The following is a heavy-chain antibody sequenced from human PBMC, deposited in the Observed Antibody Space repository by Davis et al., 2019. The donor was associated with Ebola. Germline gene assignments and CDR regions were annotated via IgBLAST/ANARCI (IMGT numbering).Heavy chain of an antibody. CDR2: INQSGST. D-gene: IGHD2-21*01. CDR1: GGSISSYY. V-gene: IGHV4-34*01. Sequence: MPSETLSLTCTVSGGSISSYYWSCIRQPPGKGLEWIGEINQSGSTNYKLSLKSRVDISVDTAKNQFSLKLSSVTAADTAVYYCARSWNCGGDCYYFDHWGQGTLLTVSS. J-gene: IGHJ4*02. CDR3: ARSWNCGGDCYYFDH.